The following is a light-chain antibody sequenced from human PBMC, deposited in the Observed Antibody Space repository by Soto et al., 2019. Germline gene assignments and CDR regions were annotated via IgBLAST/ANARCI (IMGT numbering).Light chain of an antibody. Sequence: DIQMTKSPSTLSASVGDRVTITCRASQSVNSWLAWYQQKPGRAPKLLIYDASTLASGVPSRFSGSESGTEFTLTISSLQPDDIATYYCHQYNSPSRTFGQGTKVQIK. J-gene: IGKJ1*01. CDR3: HQYNSPSRT. CDR1: QSVNSW. V-gene: IGKV1-5*01. CDR2: DAS.